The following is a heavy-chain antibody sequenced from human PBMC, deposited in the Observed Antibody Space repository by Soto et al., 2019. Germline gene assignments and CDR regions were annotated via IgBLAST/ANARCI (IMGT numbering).Heavy chain of an antibody. V-gene: IGHV1-46*01. CDR3: ASGGPDLATIGSFDY. J-gene: IGHJ4*02. CDR1: GYTFTNYY. Sequence: ASVKVSCKASGYTFTNYYMHWVRQAPGQGLEWMGVIHYSGATPTYAQKFQGRVTMARDTSTSTVYVELSSLTSEDTAVYYCASGGPDLATIGSFDYCGQGTMATVST. CDR2: IHYSGATP. D-gene: IGHD3-10*01.